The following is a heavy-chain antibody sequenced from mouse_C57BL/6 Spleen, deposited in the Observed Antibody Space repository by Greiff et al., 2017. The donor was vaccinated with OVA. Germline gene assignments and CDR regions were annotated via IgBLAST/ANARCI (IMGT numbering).Heavy chain of an antibody. D-gene: IGHD1-1*01. J-gene: IGHJ1*03. CDR2: IYPGSGST. CDR3: ARPSTVVEGYFDV. V-gene: IGHV1-55*01. Sequence: QVQLQQPGAELVNPGASVKMSCKASGYTFTSYWITWVKRRPGQGLEWIGDIYPGSGSTNYNEKFKSKATLTVDTSSSTAYMQLSSLTSEDSAVYYCARPSTVVEGYFDVWGTGTTVTVSS. CDR1: GYTFTSYW.